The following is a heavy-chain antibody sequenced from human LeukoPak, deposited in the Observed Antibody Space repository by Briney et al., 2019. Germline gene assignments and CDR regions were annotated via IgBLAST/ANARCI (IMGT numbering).Heavy chain of an antibody. D-gene: IGHD3-22*01. CDR2: VYYSGST. CDR3: ARYDSSGFSN. Sequence: SQTLSLTCTVSGGSVSSGGYYWSWIRQHPGKGLEWIGYVYYSGSTYYNPSLKSRLTISVDTSKNQFSLNLSSVTAADTAVYYCARYDSSGFSNWGQGTLVTVSS. CDR1: GGSVSSGGYY. V-gene: IGHV4-31*03. J-gene: IGHJ4*02.